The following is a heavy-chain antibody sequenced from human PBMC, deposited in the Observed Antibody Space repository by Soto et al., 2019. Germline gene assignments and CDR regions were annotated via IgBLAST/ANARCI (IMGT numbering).Heavy chain of an antibody. J-gene: IGHJ4*02. V-gene: IGHV4-59*01. Sequence: PSETLSLTCTVSGGSISSNYWTWIRQPPGKGLEWIGYVHNSGSTNYNPSLNSRVTISEDTSKSQFSLKVNSMTAADAAVYYCARYRREAVAGYTLDNWGQGILVTVSS. CDR1: GGSISSNY. D-gene: IGHD6-13*01. CDR2: VHNSGST. CDR3: ARYRREAVAGYTLDN.